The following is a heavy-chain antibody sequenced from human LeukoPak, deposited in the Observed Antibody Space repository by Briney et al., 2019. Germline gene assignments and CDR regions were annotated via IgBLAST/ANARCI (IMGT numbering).Heavy chain of an antibody. Sequence: PSETLSLTCTVSGGSTSSYYWSWIRQPPGKGLEWIGYIYYSGSTNYNPSLKSRVTISVDTSKNQFSLKLSSVTAADTAVYYCARGGRVVVAATAVDYWGQGTLVTVSS. CDR2: IYYSGST. CDR1: GGSTSSYY. V-gene: IGHV4-59*01. D-gene: IGHD2-15*01. J-gene: IGHJ4*02. CDR3: ARGGRVVVAATAVDY.